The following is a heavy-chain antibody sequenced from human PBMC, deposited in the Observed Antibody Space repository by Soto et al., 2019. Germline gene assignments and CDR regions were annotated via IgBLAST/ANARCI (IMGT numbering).Heavy chain of an antibody. CDR2: IIPIFGTA. CDR1: GGTFSSYA. J-gene: IGHJ6*02. Sequence: QVHLVQSGAEVKKPGSSVKVSCKASGGTFSSYAIRWVRQAPGQGLEWMGGIIPIFGTANYAQKFQGRVTITADESTSTAYMELSSLRSEDTAVYYCAREYNWNERYYGMDVWGQGTTVPVSS. V-gene: IGHV1-69*12. CDR3: AREYNWNERYYGMDV. D-gene: IGHD1-20*01.